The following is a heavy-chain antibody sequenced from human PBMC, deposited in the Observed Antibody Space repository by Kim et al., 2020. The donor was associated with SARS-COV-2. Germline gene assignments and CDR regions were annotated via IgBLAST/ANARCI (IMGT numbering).Heavy chain of an antibody. CDR1: GFTFSSYS. J-gene: IGHJ4*02. D-gene: IGHD2-2*01. V-gene: IGHV3-21*01. CDR2: ISSSSSYI. CDR3: ARDPPHRRVPAANKPDDY. Sequence: GGSLRLSCAASGFTFSSYSMNWVRQAPGKGLEWVSSISSSSSYIYYADSVKGRFTISRDNAKNSLYLQMNSLRAEDTAVYYCARDPPHRRVPAANKPDDYWGQGTLVTVSS.